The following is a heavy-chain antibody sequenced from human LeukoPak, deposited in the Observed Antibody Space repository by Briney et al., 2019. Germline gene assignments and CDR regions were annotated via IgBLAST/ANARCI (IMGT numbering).Heavy chain of an antibody. CDR2: INHSGST. Sequence: KPSETLSLTCAVYGGSFSGYYWSWIRQPPGKGLEWIGEINHSGSTNYNPSLKSRVTISVDTSKNQFSLKLSSVTAADTAVYYCARGLRRLVAAIHYFDYWGQGTLVTVSS. CDR3: ARGLRRLVAAIHYFDY. CDR1: GGSFSGYY. V-gene: IGHV4-34*01. D-gene: IGHD2-15*01. J-gene: IGHJ4*02.